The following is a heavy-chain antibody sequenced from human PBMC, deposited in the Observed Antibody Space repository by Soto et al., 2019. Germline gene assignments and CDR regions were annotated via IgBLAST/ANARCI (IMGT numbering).Heavy chain of an antibody. CDR2: ISYDGSNK. CDR1: GFTFSSYG. CDR3: AKSPGGYYSFDI. D-gene: IGHD3-3*01. V-gene: IGHV3-30*18. J-gene: IGHJ3*02. Sequence: QVQLVEFGGGVVQPGRSLRLSCAASGFTFSSYGMHWVRQAPGKGLEWVAVISYDGSNKYYADSVKGRFTISRDNSKNMLYLQMNSLRAEDTAVYYCAKSPGGYYSFDIWGQGTMVTVSS.